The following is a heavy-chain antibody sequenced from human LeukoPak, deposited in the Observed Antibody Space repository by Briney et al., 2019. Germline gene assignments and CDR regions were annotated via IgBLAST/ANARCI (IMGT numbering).Heavy chain of an antibody. J-gene: IGHJ4*02. D-gene: IGHD2-2*01. CDR2: ISASGGHT. CDR3: AKDRVESCSTTSCPIDY. V-gene: IGHV3-23*01. Sequence: GGSLRLSCAASGFTFSNFAMSWVRQAPGKGLEWVSAISASGGHTYYADSVKGRFTISRDSSKNTLYLQMNSLRADDTALYYCAKDRVESCSTTSCPIDYWGQGTLVTVSS. CDR1: GFTFSNFA.